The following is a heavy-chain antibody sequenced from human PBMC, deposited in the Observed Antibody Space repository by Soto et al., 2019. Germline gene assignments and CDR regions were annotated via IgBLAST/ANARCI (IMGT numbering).Heavy chain of an antibody. J-gene: IGHJ6*02. V-gene: IGHV1-2*04. CDR2: INPNSGGT. D-gene: IGHD3-10*01. CDR1: GYTFTGYY. Sequence: ASVKVSCKASGYTFTGYYMHWVRQAPGQGLEWMGWINPNSGGTNYAQKFQGWVTMTRDTSISTAYMELSRLRSDDTAVYYCARGALLWFGESGEGMDVWGQGTTVTVSS. CDR3: ARGALLWFGESGEGMDV.